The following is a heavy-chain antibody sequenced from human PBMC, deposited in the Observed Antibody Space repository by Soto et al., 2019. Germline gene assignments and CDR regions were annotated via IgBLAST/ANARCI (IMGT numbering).Heavy chain of an antibody. CDR2: ISGSGGST. J-gene: IGHJ4*02. D-gene: IGHD6-19*01. CDR1: GFTFSSYA. CDR3: AKDSSGWYFSPLARYFDY. Sequence: GGSLRLSCAASGFTFSSYAMSWVRQAPGKGLEWVSAISGSGGSTYYADSVKGRFTISRDNSKNTLYLQMNSLRAEDTAVYYCAKDSSGWYFSPLARYFDYWGQGTLVTVSS. V-gene: IGHV3-23*01.